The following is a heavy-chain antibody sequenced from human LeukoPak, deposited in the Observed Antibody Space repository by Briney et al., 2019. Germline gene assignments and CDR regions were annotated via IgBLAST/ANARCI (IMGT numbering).Heavy chain of an antibody. J-gene: IGHJ4*02. D-gene: IGHD3-10*01. CDR1: GFTFSSYA. CDR3: AKDMGYFDY. V-gene: IGHV3-30*04. CDR2: ISYDGSNK. Sequence: GSLRLSCAASGFTFSSYAMHWVRQAPGKGLEWVAVISYDGSNKYYADSVKGRFTISRDNSKNTLYLQMNSLRAEDTAVYYCAKDMGYFDYWGQGTLVTVSS.